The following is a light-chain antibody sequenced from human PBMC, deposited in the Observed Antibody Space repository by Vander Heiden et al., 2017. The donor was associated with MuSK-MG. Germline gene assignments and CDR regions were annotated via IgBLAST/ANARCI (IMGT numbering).Light chain of an antibody. CDR1: QSISSY. J-gene: IGKJ2*01. V-gene: IGKV1-39*01. CDR3: QQSYSTPPYT. Sequence: DIQMTQSASSLSASVGDRVTITCRASQSISSYLNWYQQKPGKAPKLLIYAASSLQSGVPSRFSGSGYGTDFTLTISSLQPEDFASYYCQQSYSTPPYTFGQGTKLEIK. CDR2: AAS.